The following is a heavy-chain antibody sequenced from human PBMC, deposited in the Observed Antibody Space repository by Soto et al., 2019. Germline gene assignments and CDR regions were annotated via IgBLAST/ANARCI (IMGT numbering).Heavy chain of an antibody. J-gene: IGHJ4*02. CDR1: GGTFSIYA. CDR2: IIPIIGTR. Sequence: QVQLVQSGAEVKKPGSSVKVSCKASGGTFSIYAVSWVRQAPGQGLEWMGGIIPIIGTRNYAQRFQGRITITWDESTSTAYLALSSLKSDDTAVYYCSRDLGSGYDPGDYWGQGTLVTVSS. V-gene: IGHV1-69*05. D-gene: IGHD5-12*01. CDR3: SRDLGSGYDPGDY.